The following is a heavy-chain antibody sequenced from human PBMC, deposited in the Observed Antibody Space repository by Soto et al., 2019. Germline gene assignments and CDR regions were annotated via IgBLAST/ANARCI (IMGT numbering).Heavy chain of an antibody. Sequence: HPGGSLRLSCAASGFTFSSYAMSWVRQAPGKGLEWVSAISGSGGSTYYADSVKGRFTISRDNSKNTLYLQMNSLRAEDTAVYYCAKLEYSGYDDPSGYYYYGMDVWGQGTTVTVSS. J-gene: IGHJ6*02. CDR1: GFTFSSYA. D-gene: IGHD5-12*01. V-gene: IGHV3-23*01. CDR3: AKLEYSGYDDPSGYYYYGMDV. CDR2: ISGSGGST.